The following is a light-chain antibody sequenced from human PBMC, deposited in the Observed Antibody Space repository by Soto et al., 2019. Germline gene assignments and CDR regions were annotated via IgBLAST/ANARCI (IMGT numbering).Light chain of an antibody. Sequence: QSALTQPASVSGSPGQSITISWTGSSRDVGAYDYVSWYLQYPDKAPQLLIYYVDHRPSGVSSRFSGSKSGNTASLTISGLQAEDEGDYYCCSYADGSIYFFGTGTKVTVL. J-gene: IGLJ1*01. CDR2: YVD. CDR1: SRDVGAYDY. CDR3: CSYADGSIYF. V-gene: IGLV2-14*03.